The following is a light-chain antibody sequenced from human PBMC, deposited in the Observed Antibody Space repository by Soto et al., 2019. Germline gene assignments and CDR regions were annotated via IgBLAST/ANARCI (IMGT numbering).Light chain of an antibody. V-gene: IGLV3-21*02. CDR2: DDS. Sequence: VLTQPPSASGTPGQGVTISCSGIISNIGSKTVKLYQQMPGQGPVLVVRDDSDRHSGIPERFSGSNSGNTATLTISRVEAGDEADYYCQVWDTNSDHYVFGTGTKVTVL. J-gene: IGLJ1*01. CDR3: QVWDTNSDHYV. CDR1: ISNIGSKT.